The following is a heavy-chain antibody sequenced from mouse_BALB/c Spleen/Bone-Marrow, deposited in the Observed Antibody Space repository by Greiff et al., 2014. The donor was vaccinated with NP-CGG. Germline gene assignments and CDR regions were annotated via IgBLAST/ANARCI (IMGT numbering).Heavy chain of an antibody. J-gene: IGHJ1*01. Sequence: VQLQQSGPELVKPGASVKMSCKASGYTFTSYVMHWVKQKPGQGLEWIGYINPYNDGTKYNEKFKGKATLTSDKSSSTAHMELSSLTSEDSAVYYCARDGNPYWYFDVWGAGTAVTVSS. V-gene: IGHV1-14*01. D-gene: IGHD2-1*01. CDR2: INPYNDGT. CDR3: ARDGNPYWYFDV. CDR1: GYTFTSYV.